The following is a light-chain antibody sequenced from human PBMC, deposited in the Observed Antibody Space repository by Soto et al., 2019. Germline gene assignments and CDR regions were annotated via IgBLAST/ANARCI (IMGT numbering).Light chain of an antibody. V-gene: IGLV2-14*01. CDR1: GSDVGGYNY. Sequence: QSVLTQPASVSGSPGQSITISCTGTGSDVGGYNYVSWYQQHPGKAPKLMIYDVSNRPSGVSDRFSGSESGNTASLTISGLQAEDEADYYCSSYTGYSTLVFGTGTKVTVL. J-gene: IGLJ1*01. CDR3: SSYTGYSTLV. CDR2: DVS.